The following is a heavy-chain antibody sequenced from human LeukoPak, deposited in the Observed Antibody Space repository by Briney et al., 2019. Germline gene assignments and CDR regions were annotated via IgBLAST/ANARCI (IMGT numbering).Heavy chain of an antibody. CDR2: IKQDGSEK. V-gene: IGHV3-7*04. D-gene: IGHD5-24*01. Sequence: GGSLRLSCAASGFTFSSYAMSWVRQAPGKGLEWVANIKQDGSEKYYVDSVKGRFTISRDNAKNSLYLQMNSLRAGDTAVYYCARARDGYNAWGQGTLVTVSS. J-gene: IGHJ5*02. CDR3: ARARDGYNA. CDR1: GFTFSSYA.